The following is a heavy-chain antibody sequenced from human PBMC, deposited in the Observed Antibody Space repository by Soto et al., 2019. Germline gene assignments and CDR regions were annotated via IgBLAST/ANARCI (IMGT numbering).Heavy chain of an antibody. Sequence: GGSLRLSCAASGFTFSSYGMHWVRQAPGKGLEWVAVISYGGSNKYYADSVKGRFTISRDNSKNTLYLQMNSLRAEDTAVYYCAKDQGYSYGYYYYGMDVWGQGTTVTVSS. V-gene: IGHV3-30*18. J-gene: IGHJ6*02. D-gene: IGHD5-18*01. CDR3: AKDQGYSYGYYYYGMDV. CDR2: ISYGGSNK. CDR1: GFTFSSYG.